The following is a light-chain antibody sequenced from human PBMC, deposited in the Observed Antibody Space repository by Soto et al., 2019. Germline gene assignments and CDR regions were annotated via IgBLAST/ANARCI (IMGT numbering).Light chain of an antibody. CDR2: GAT. Sequence: ERVMTQSPATLAVSPGDRATLSCRASQSVEDDVAWYQQRPGQAPRLLISGATERATDVPARFSGSGSGTDFTLTINGLQSDDAAVYYCQQYNNWPLAFGGGTKV. J-gene: IGKJ4*01. CDR3: QQYNNWPLA. V-gene: IGKV3-15*01. CDR1: QSVEDD.